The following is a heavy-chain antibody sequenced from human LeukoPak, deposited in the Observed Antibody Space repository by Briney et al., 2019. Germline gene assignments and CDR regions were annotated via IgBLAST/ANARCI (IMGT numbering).Heavy chain of an antibody. Sequence: GAAVSVSCKASGGTFSRYAISWVRQAPGQGVEWMGRIIPILGIANYAQKFQGRVTITADKSTSTAYMELSSLRSEDTAVYYCARDVGLAGPFDYWGQGTLVTVSS. J-gene: IGHJ4*02. CDR2: IIPILGIA. CDR1: GGTFSRYA. V-gene: IGHV1-69*04. D-gene: IGHD3/OR15-3a*01. CDR3: ARDVGLAGPFDY.